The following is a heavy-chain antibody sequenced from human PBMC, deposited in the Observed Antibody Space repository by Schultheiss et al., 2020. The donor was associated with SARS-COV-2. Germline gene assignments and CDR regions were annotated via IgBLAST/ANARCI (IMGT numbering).Heavy chain of an antibody. CDR3: ARDGIAARAGR. CDR2: MNPNSGNT. J-gene: IGHJ4*02. V-gene: IGHV1-8*01. D-gene: IGHD6-6*01. CDR1: GYTFTSYD. Sequence: ASVKVSCKASGYTFTSYDINWVRQATGQGLEWMGWMNPNSGNTGYAQKFQGRVTMTRDTSTSTVYMELSSLRSEDTAVYYCARDGIAARAGRWGQGTLVTVSS.